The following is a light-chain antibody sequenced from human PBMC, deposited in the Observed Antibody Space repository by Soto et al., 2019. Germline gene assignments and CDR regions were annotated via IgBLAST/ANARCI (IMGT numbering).Light chain of an antibody. J-gene: IGKJ1*01. Sequence: EIVLTQSPGTLALSPGERATLSCRASQSVSSNYLVWYQQKPGQAPRLLIYGASSRATGIPDRFSGSGSGKDFTLTISRLEPEDFAVYYCQQYGSSPWTFGQGTKVEIK. CDR3: QQYGSSPWT. CDR2: GAS. CDR1: QSVSSNY. V-gene: IGKV3-20*01.